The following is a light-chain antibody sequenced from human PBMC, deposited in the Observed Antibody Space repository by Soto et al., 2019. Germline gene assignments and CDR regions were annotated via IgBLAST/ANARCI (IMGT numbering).Light chain of an antibody. CDR3: NSYTSSSTHVV. Sequence: QSALTQPASVSGSPGQSITISCTGTSSDVGGYNYVSWYQHHPGKAPKLMIYEVSNRPSGISNRFSGSKSGNTASLTISGLQAEDEADYYCNSYTSSSTHVVFGGGTKVTVL. V-gene: IGLV2-14*01. CDR1: SSDVGGYNY. CDR2: EVS. J-gene: IGLJ2*01.